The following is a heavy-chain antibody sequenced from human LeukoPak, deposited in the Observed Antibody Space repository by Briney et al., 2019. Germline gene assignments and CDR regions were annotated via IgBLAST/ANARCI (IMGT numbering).Heavy chain of an antibody. CDR3: ARNKRPGKRTVNWFDP. D-gene: IGHD1/OR15-1a*01. J-gene: IGHJ5*02. Sequence: ASVKVSCKASGGTFSSYAISWLRQAPGQGLEWMGGIIPIFGTANYAQKFQGRVTITADESTSTAYMELSSLRSEHTAVYYCARNKRPGKRTVNWFDPWGQGTLVTVSS. CDR1: GGTFSSYA. V-gene: IGHV1-69*01. CDR2: IIPIFGTA.